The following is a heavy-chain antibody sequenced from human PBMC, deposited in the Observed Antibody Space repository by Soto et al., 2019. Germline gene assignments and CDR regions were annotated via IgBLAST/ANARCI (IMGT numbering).Heavy chain of an antibody. Sequence: QVQLVQSGAEVKKPGSSVKVSCKASGGTFSSYAISWVRQAPGQGLEWMGGIIPIFGTANYAQKFQGRVTITADESTSTAYMELSSLRSEDTAVYYCASRGYCSGGSCYLYYFDYWGQGALVTVSS. D-gene: IGHD2-15*01. CDR1: GGTFSSYA. V-gene: IGHV1-69*01. CDR2: IIPIFGTA. CDR3: ASRGYCSGGSCYLYYFDY. J-gene: IGHJ4*02.